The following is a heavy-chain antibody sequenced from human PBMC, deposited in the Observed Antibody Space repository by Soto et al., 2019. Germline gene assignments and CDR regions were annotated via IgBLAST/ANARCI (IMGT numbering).Heavy chain of an antibody. D-gene: IGHD3-22*01. J-gene: IGHJ4*02. CDR1: GGSISSGGYY. CDR2: IYYSGST. Sequence: SLTCTVSGGSISSGGYYWSWIRQHPGKGLEWIGYIYYSGSTYYNPSLKSRVTISVDTSKNQFSLKLSSVTAADTAVYYCARVGRYYDSSGPYYFDYWGQGTLVTVSS. V-gene: IGHV4-31*03. CDR3: ARVGRYYDSSGPYYFDY.